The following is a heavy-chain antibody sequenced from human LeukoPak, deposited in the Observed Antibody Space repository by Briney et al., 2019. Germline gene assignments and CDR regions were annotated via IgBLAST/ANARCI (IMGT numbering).Heavy chain of an antibody. J-gene: IGHJ4*02. Sequence: GGSLRLSCAASGFTFSSYAMHWVRQAPGKGLEWVAVISYDGSNKYYADSVKGRFTISRDNSKNTLYLQMSSLRAEDTAVYYCVNEQQLTFDYWGQGTLVTVSS. CDR1: GFTFSSYA. CDR2: ISYDGSNK. D-gene: IGHD6-13*01. CDR3: VNEQQLTFDY. V-gene: IGHV3-30-3*01.